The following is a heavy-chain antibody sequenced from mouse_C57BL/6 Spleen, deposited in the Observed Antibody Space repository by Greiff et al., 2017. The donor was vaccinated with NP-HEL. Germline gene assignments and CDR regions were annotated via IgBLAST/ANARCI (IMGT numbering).Heavy chain of an antibody. Sequence: EVKLVESGGGLVKPGGSLKLSCAASGFTFSDYGMPWVRQAPEKGLEWVAYISSGSSTISYADTVKGRFTISRDNAKNTLFLQMTSLRSEDTAMYYCARGHKGVLAYWGQGTLVTVSA. J-gene: IGHJ3*01. CDR1: GFTFSDYG. D-gene: IGHD6-1*01. CDR2: ISSGSSTI. CDR3: ARGHKGVLAY. V-gene: IGHV5-17*01.